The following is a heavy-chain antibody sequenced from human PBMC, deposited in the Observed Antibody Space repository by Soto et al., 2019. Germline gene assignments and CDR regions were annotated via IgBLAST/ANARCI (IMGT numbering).Heavy chain of an antibody. CDR3: ARDRGTTTFHYYYYAMDA. D-gene: IGHD3-16*01. V-gene: IGHV1-18*01. J-gene: IGHJ6*02. CDR2: INSRNQRT. Sequence: QLQLVQSGTEVRKPGASVKVTCKASGYTFNDYGVSWVRQAPGQGLEWMGWINSRNQRTEVAQKLKDRDLMTTDSSTTTAYMALRGLKSADTATYDCARDRGTTTFHYYYYAMDAWGQGTTVIVSS. CDR1: GYTFNDYG.